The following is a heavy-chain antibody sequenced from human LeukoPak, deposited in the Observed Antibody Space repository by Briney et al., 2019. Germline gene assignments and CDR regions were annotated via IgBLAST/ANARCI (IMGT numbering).Heavy chain of an antibody. CDR3: ARGDPIYDFWSGGDY. V-gene: IGHV3-48*01. Sequence: GGSLRLSCAASGFTFNSYAFNWARQAPGKGLEWVSYISSSSNVIYYTDSVKGRFTISRDNARNLLSLQMNSLRAEDTAVYYCARGDPIYDFWSGGDYWGQGTLVTVSS. CDR1: GFTFNSYA. CDR2: ISSSSNVI. J-gene: IGHJ4*02. D-gene: IGHD3-3*01.